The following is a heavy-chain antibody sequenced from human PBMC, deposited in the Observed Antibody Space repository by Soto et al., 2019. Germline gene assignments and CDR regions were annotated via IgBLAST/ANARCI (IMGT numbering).Heavy chain of an antibody. CDR3: AKVIRYCSDGLCWYVDL. J-gene: IGHJ2*01. V-gene: IGHV3-7*03. Sequence: EVQLVESGGGLVQPGGSLRLSCAASGFTFSSYWMSWVRQAPGKGLEWVANIKQDGSDKYYGDSVKGRFTISRDNAKNSLYLQMSSLRAEDTAVYYCAKVIRYCSDGLCWYVDLWGRGTLVTVSS. D-gene: IGHD2-15*01. CDR1: GFTFSSYW. CDR2: IKQDGSDK.